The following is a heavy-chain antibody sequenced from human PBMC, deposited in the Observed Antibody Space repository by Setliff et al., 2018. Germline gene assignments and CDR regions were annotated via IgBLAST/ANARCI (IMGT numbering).Heavy chain of an antibody. Sequence: GGSLRLSCAASGFTFDIYSMSWVRQAPGKGLEWVSYISSHSNTIWYADSVKGRFTISRDNAKDSLYLQMNSPRAEDTAMYYCVRPLEYWGQGTLVTVSS. CDR2: ISSHSNTI. CDR3: VRPLEY. J-gene: IGHJ4*02. CDR1: GFTFDIYS. V-gene: IGHV3-48*04. D-gene: IGHD6-6*01.